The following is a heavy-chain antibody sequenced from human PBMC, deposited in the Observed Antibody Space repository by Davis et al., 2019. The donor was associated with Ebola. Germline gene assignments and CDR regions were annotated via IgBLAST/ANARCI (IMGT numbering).Heavy chain of an antibody. CDR3: ARGRGFREFPTAGYYYYGMDV. CDR2: IIPIFGTA. Sequence: SVKVSCKASGYTFTSYGISWVRQAPGQGLEWMGGIIPIFGTANYAQKFQGRVTITADESTSTAYMELSSLRSEDTAVYYCARGRGFREFPTAGYYYYGMDVWGQGTTVTVSS. J-gene: IGHJ6*02. D-gene: IGHD3-10*01. V-gene: IGHV1-69*13. CDR1: GYTFTSYG.